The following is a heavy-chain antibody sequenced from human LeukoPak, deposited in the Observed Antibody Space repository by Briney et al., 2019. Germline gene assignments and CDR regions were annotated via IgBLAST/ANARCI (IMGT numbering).Heavy chain of an antibody. CDR2: IYYGGST. Sequence: SETRSLTCTVSGGSISSSSYYWGWIRQPPGKGLEWIGSIYYGGSTYYNPSLKSRVTISVDTSKNQFSLKLSSVTAADTAVYYCARVGWEPDRPFDPWGQGTLVTVSS. CDR3: ARVGWEPDRPFDP. D-gene: IGHD1-26*01. V-gene: IGHV4-39*07. J-gene: IGHJ5*02. CDR1: GGSISSSSYY.